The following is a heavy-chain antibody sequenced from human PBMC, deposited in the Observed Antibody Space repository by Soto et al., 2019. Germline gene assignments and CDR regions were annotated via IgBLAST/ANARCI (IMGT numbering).Heavy chain of an antibody. Sequence: KGACKAAGLGLSSAAGRWGRHARERRIDWIGWIVGGSGHTNYAPKSQERVTITRDMSTSTAYMELSSLRSEDKAVYYCAAFGVTIFGVVVYSGMAVRGHATTVTVSS. J-gene: IGHJ6*02. CDR3: AAFGVTIFGVVVYSGMAV. CDR1: GLGLSSAA. V-gene: IGHV1-58*01. D-gene: IGHD3-3*01. CDR2: IVGGSGHT.